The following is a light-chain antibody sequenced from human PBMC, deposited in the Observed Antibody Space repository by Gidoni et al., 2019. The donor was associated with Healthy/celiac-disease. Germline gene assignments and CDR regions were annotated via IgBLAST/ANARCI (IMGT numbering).Light chain of an antibody. V-gene: IGKV1-39*01. CDR3: KQSYSTPYT. CDR1: QSSSSY. J-gene: IGKJ2*01. Sequence: IQLSQSPSSLSASVDDRVTITCRARQSSSSYLNWYLQKPGNAPQLLIYAASSLQSGVPSRFSGSGSGTDFTLTISSLQPEDFGTYYCKQSYSTPYTFGQGTKLEIK. CDR2: AAS.